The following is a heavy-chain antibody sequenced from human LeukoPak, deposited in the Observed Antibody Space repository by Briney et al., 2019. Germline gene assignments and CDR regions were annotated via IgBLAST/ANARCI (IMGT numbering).Heavy chain of an antibody. CDR2: IYTSGST. Sequence: SETLSLTCTVSGGSISSYYWSWVRQPTGKGLEWIGRIYTSGSTNYNPSLKSRVTMSVDTSKNQFSLKLSSVTAADTAVYYCARGGVWGSYRLFLYWGGGTLVTVSS. CDR1: GGSISSYY. J-gene: IGHJ4*02. CDR3: ARGGVWGSYRLFLY. D-gene: IGHD3-16*02. V-gene: IGHV4-4*07.